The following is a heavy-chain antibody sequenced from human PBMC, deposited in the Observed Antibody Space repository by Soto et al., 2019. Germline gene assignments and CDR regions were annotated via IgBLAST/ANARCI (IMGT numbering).Heavy chain of an antibody. J-gene: IGHJ6*02. V-gene: IGHV1-69*13. CDR1: GGTFSSYA. CDR3: ARRITSDFWSGYYRYYYSYAMDV. Sequence: SVKVSCKASGGTFSSYAISWVRQAPGQGLEWMGGIIPIFGTANYAQKFQGRVTITADESTSTAYMELSSLRSEDTAVYYCARRITSDFWSGYYRYYYSYAMDVWGQGTTATVSS. CDR2: IIPIFGTA. D-gene: IGHD3-3*01.